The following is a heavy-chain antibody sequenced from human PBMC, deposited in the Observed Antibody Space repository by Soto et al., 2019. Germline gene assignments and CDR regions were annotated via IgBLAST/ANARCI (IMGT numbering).Heavy chain of an antibody. Sequence: SETLSLTGTVSGGSITTGGYYWSWLRQLPGKGLEWIGHRYYSESTYYNPSLKSRVSISLDTSKNQFSLKLSFVTAADTAMYYCARTKCSGGSCYSWSLDYWGQGTLVTVSS. CDR3: ARTKCSGGSCYSWSLDY. J-gene: IGHJ4*02. CDR1: GGSITTGGYY. V-gene: IGHV4-31*03. D-gene: IGHD2-15*01. CDR2: RYYSEST.